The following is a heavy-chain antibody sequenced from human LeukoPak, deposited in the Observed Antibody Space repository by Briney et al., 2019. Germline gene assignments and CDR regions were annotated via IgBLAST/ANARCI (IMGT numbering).Heavy chain of an antibody. Sequence: SETLSLTCAVYGGSFSGYYWSWIRQPPGKGLEWIGEINHSGSTNYNLSLKSRVTISVDTSKNQFSLKLSSVTAADTAVYYCARGTGFDYWGQGTLVTVSS. CDR2: INHSGST. CDR3: ARGTGFDY. D-gene: IGHD1-14*01. CDR1: GGSFSGYY. V-gene: IGHV4-34*01. J-gene: IGHJ4*02.